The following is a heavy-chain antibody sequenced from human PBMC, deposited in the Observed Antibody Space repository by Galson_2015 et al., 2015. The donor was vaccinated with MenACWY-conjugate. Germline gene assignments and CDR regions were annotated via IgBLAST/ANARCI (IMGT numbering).Heavy chain of an antibody. Sequence: PALVKPTQSLTLTCTVSGFSLSDSKMGVSWIRQPPGKALEWLAHIFSNDEKSYSESLRGRLTISRDTSKSQMVLTMTHVDPLDTGTYFCAQILGSTSWFPSFIRGMDVWGQGTTVTVSS. V-gene: IGHV2-26*01. CDR2: IFSNDEK. D-gene: IGHD6-13*01. CDR3: AQILGSTSWFPSFIRGMDV. J-gene: IGHJ6*02. CDR1: GFSLSDSKMG.